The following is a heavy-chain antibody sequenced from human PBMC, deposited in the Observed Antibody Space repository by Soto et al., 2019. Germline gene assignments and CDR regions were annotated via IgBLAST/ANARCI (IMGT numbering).Heavy chain of an antibody. CDR2: IYPGDSDN. D-gene: IGHD3-3*01. CDR1: GYSFTSYW. J-gene: IGHJ4*02. CDR3: ARPFHYDFWSGYSSPQNHYYFDY. V-gene: IGHV5-51*01. Sequence: GESLKISCKGSGYSFTSYWIGWVRQMPGKGLEWMGIIYPGDSDNRYSPSFQGQVTISADKSISTAYLQWSSLKASDTAMYYCARPFHYDFWSGYSSPQNHYYFDYWGQGTLVTVSS.